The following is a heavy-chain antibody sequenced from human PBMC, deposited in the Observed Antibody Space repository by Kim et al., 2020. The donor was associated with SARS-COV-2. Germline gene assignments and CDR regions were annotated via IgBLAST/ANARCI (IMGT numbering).Heavy chain of an antibody. CDR2: ISYGGEA. J-gene: IGHJ3*02. Sequence: SETLSLTCIVSGNSISDYYWTWIRQPPGKGLEWIGFISYGGEATYNSSLNRPVAISLDKSKNHVSLQLKYVTSADTAVYFCARVARPGGWGRAFDIWGQG. CDR3: ARVARPGGWGRAFDI. CDR1: GNSISDYY. V-gene: IGHV4-59*01. D-gene: IGHD3-16*01.